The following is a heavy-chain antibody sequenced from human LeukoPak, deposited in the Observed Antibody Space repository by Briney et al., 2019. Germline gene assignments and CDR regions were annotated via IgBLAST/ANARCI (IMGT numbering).Heavy chain of an antibody. CDR2: ISGSGGST. V-gene: IGHV3-23*01. CDR3: AKSTVTTPLYYFDY. D-gene: IGHD4-17*01. Sequence: PGGSLRLSCAASGFTFSSYAMSWVRQAPGKGLEWVSGISGSGGSTNYADSVKGRFTISRDNSENTLYLQMNSLRAEDTAVYYCAKSTVTTPLYYFDYWGQGTLVTVSS. CDR1: GFTFSSYA. J-gene: IGHJ4*02.